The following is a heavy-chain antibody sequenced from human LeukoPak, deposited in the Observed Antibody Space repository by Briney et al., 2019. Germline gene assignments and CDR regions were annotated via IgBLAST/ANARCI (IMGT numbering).Heavy chain of an antibody. CDR3: ARDQVTMVRGVIRWLFPFDP. Sequence: GGSLRLSCAASGFTFSSYWMHWVRQAPGKGLVWVSRINIDGSTTNYADSVKGRFTISRDNAKNTLYLQMNSLRAEDTAVYYRARDQVTMVRGVIRWLFPFDPWGQGTLVTVSS. CDR1: GFTFSSYW. J-gene: IGHJ5*02. D-gene: IGHD3-10*01. CDR2: INIDGSTT. V-gene: IGHV3-74*01.